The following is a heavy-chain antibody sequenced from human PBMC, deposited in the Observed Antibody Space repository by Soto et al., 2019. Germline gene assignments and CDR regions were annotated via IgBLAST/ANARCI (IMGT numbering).Heavy chain of an antibody. V-gene: IGHV3-53*01. CDR2: IRSGGPT. Sequence: HPGGSLRLSCAASGFTVSSKYMSWVRQAPGKGLEWVSLIRSGGPTYYAGSVKGRFTISRENAKNSLYLQMNSLRAEDTAVYYCARGRLISLYYFDYWGQGTLVTVSS. CDR1: GFTVSSKY. D-gene: IGHD2-15*01. J-gene: IGHJ4*02. CDR3: ARGRLISLYYFDY.